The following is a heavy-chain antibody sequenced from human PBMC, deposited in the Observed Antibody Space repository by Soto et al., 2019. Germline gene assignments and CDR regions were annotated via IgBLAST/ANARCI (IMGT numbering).Heavy chain of an antibody. J-gene: IGHJ4*02. Sequence: SETLSLTCTVSGGSISSSSYYWGWIRQPPGKGLEWIGSTYYSGSTYYNPSLKSRVTTSVDTSKNQFPLKLSSVTAADTAMYYCARHAISIAARPFDYWGQGTLVTVSS. CDR2: TYYSGST. CDR1: GGSISSSSYY. V-gene: IGHV4-39*01. D-gene: IGHD6-6*01. CDR3: ARHAISIAARPFDY.